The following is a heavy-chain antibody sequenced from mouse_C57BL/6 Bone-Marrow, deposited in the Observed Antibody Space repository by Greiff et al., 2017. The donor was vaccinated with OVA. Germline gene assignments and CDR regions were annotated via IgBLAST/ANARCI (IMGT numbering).Heavy chain of an antibody. V-gene: IGHV1-64*01. CDR3: ASEYGNYYFDY. CDR2: IHPNSGST. Sequence: VQLQQSGAELVKPGASVKLSCKASGYTFTSYWMHWVKQRPGQGLEWIGMIHPNSGSTNYNEKFKSKATLTVDKSSSTAYMQLSSLTSEDSAVYYCASEYGNYYFDYWGQGTTLTVSS. CDR1: GYTFTSYW. D-gene: IGHD2-1*01. J-gene: IGHJ2*01.